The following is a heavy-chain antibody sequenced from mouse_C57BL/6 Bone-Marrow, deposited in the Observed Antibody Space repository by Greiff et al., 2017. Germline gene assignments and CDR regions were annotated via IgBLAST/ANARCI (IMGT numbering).Heavy chain of an antibody. CDR2: IHPTSGST. CDR1: GYTFTSSW. D-gene: IGHD2-3*01. J-gene: IGHJ3*01. Sequence: QVQLQQPGAELVKPGASVKLSCKASGYTFTSSWMHWVTQRPGQGLEWIGMIHPTSGSTNYNEKFKSKATLTVDKSSSTAYMQLSSLTSEDSAVYYCATPDGYYVAWFAYWGQGTLVTVSA. CDR3: ATPDGYYVAWFAY. V-gene: IGHV1-64*01.